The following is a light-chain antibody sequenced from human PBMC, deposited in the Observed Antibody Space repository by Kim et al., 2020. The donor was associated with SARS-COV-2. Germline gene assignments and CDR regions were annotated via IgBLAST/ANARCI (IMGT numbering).Light chain of an antibody. Sequence: QGVTISCSGSNSNIGNNAVNWYQQLPGKAPKLLIYYDDLLPSGVSDRFSGSKSGTSASLAISGLQSEDEAEYYCAAWDDSLNGVVFGGGTQLTVL. CDR3: AAWDDSLNGVV. V-gene: IGLV1-36*01. J-gene: IGLJ2*01. CDR1: NSNIGNNA. CDR2: YDD.